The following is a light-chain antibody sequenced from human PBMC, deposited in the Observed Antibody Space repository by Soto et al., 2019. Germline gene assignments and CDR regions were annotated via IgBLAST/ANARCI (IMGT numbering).Light chain of an antibody. Sequence: EIVLTQSPATLSLSPGERATLSCRASQSVSSHLAWYQQKPGQAPRLLMYDTSNSATGIPARFSGSGSGTDFTLTISSLEPEDFAVYYCQQRSNWPLTFGGGTKVEIK. V-gene: IGKV3-11*01. J-gene: IGKJ4*01. CDR2: DTS. CDR1: QSVSSH. CDR3: QQRSNWPLT.